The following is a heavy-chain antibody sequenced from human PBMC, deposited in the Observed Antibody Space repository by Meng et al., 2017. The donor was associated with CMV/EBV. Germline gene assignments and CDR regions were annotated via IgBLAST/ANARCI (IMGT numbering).Heavy chain of an antibody. CDR1: GGTFSSYA. CDR2: IIPIFGKA. J-gene: IGHJ6*02. Sequence: SVKVSCKASGGTFSSYAISWVRQAPGQGLEWMGGIIPIFGKANYAQKFQGRVTITTDESTNTADRKLSSLRSEDTAVYYCARADPGQTYNYYYGMDVWGQGTTVTVSS. CDR3: ARADPGQTYNYYYGMDV. V-gene: IGHV1-69*05.